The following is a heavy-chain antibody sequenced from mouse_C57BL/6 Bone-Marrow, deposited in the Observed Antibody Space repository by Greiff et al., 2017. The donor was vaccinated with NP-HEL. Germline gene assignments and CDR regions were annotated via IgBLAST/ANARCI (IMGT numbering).Heavy chain of an antibody. CDR2: ISDGGSYT. Sequence: EVHLVESGGGLVKPGGSLKLSCAASGFTFSSYAMSWVRQTPEKRLEWVATISDGGSYTYYPDNVKGRFTISRDNAKNNLYLQMSHLKSEDTAMYYCARDPPPTGFAYWGQGTLVTVSA. CDR3: ARDPPPTGFAY. J-gene: IGHJ3*01. V-gene: IGHV5-4*01. CDR1: GFTFSSYA.